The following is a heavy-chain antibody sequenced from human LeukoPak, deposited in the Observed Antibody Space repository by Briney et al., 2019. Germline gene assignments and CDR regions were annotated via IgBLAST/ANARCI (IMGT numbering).Heavy chain of an antibody. CDR1: GVTFSTYA. V-gene: IGHV3-30-3*02. D-gene: IGHD3-22*01. CDR2: ISYDGSKK. CDR3: AKPYDSSLYTNLDY. Sequence: PGGSLRLSCVASGVTFSTYAMHWVRQAPGKGLEWVTVISYDGSKKYYADSVKGRFTISRDDSKNTLYLQVDSLRPEDTAVYYCAKPYDSSLYTNLDYWGQETLVTVSS. J-gene: IGHJ4*02.